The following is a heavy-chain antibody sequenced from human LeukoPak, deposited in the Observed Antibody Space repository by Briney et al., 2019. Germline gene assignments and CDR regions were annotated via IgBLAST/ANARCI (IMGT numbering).Heavy chain of an antibody. D-gene: IGHD3-10*01. V-gene: IGHV4-59*01. CDR3: AKVASMIMVRGGAYDV. CDR1: GGSISNYY. CDR2: IYYSGST. Sequence: SETLSLTCTVSGGSISNYYWSWIRQPPGKGLEWIGYIYYSGSTYYNPSLKSRVTISVDTSKKQISLRLSAVTAADTAVYYCAKVASMIMVRGGAYDVWGQGTMVTVSS. J-gene: IGHJ3*01.